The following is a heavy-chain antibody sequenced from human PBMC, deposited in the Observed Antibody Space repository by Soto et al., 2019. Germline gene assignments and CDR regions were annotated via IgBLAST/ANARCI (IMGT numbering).Heavy chain of an antibody. J-gene: IGHJ4*02. V-gene: IGHV1-24*01. CDR3: ATVTSGYDFNGFF. CDR2: FDPEDGET. D-gene: IGHD5-12*01. Sequence: ASVKVSCKVSGYTLTELSMHWVRQAPGKGLEWMGCFDPEDGETIYAQKFQGRVTMTEDTSTDTAYMELSSLRSEDTAVYYCATVTSGYDFNGFFWGQGTLVTVSS. CDR1: GYTLTELS.